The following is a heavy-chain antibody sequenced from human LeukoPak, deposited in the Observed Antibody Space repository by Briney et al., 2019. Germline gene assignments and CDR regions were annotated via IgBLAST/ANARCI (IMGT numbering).Heavy chain of an antibody. J-gene: IGHJ2*01. Sequence: SETLSLTCDVSGYSVSSGYFWGWIRQPPGKGLEWIGSIYHVGNTFYNPSLKSRVTISFDTSKNQFSLTLTSVTAAGTAVYYCARSPRWFFDLWGRGTLVTVSS. V-gene: IGHV4-38-2*01. CDR1: GYSVSSGYF. CDR2: IYHVGNT. CDR3: ARSPRWFFDL.